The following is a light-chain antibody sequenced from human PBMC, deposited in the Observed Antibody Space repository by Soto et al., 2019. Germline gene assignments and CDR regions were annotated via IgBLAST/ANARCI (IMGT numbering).Light chain of an antibody. CDR1: QSVSSSY. CDR3: QQYGSSPGT. CDR2: GAS. J-gene: IGKJ1*01. Sequence: EIVLTQSPGTLSLSPGERATLSCRASQSVSSSYLAWYQQKPGQAPRLLIYGASSRATGIPDRFSGSGSGRDFTPAISRLEPEDFAVYYCQQYGSSPGTCGQGTKVEIK. V-gene: IGKV3-20*01.